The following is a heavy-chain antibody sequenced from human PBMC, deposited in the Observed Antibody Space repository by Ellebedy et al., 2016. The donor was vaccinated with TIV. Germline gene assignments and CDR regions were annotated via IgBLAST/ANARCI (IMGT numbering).Heavy chain of an antibody. V-gene: IGHV3-30*03. J-gene: IGHJ4*02. Sequence: PGGSLRLSCAASGFTFNSYGMHWVRQAPGKGLEWVAVISYVGNNEDYADSVKGRFTTYRDNSQNTLFLQMDSLRVEDTAVYYCARDFIGGAPDYYDYWGQGTLVTVSS. D-gene: IGHD1-26*01. CDR3: ARDFIGGAPDYYDY. CDR2: ISYVGNNE. CDR1: GFTFNSYG.